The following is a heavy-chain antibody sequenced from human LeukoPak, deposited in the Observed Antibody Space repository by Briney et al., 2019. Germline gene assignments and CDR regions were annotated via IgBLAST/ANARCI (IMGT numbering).Heavy chain of an antibody. D-gene: IGHD3-3*01. V-gene: IGHV1-24*01. CDR1: GYTLTELS. CDR3: ATRSGTIFGVVIPFDY. CDR2: FDPEDGET. J-gene: IGHJ4*02. Sequence: ASVKVSCKVSGYTLTELSMHWVRQAPGKGLEWMGGFDPEDGETIYAQKFQGGVTMTEDTSTDTAYMELSSLRSEDTAVYYCATRSGTIFGVVIPFDYWGQGTLVTVSS.